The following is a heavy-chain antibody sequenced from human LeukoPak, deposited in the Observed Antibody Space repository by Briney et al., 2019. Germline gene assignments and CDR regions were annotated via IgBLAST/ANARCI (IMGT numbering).Heavy chain of an antibody. CDR3: ARASIAVAAGLQY. V-gene: IGHV3-21*01. CDR1: GFTFSSYS. D-gene: IGHD6-19*01. Sequence: GGSLRLSCAASGFTFSSYSMNWVRQAPGKGLEWVSSISSTSSYIYYADSVKGRFTISRDNAKNSMYLQMNSLRAEDTAVYYCARASIAVAAGLQYWGQGTLVTVSS. CDR2: ISSTSSYI. J-gene: IGHJ4*02.